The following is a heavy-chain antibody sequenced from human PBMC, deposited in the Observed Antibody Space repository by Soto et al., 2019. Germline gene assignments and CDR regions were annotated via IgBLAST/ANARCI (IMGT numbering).Heavy chain of an antibody. CDR2: ISYRGST. CDR1: AGSITTSY. D-gene: IGHD3-22*01. J-gene: IGHJ5*02. CDR3: ASSGIVGREVNTWFDP. Sequence: SETLFLTCTVSAGSITTSYWSWIRQPLGKALEWIGYISYRGSTNYNPSLKSRLTISIDTSKSQISLKLTSMTTADTAVYYCASSGIVGREVNTWFDPWGQGTLVTVSS. V-gene: IGHV4-59*01.